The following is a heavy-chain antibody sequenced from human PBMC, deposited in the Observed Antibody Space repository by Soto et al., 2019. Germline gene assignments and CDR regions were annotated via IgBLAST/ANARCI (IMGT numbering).Heavy chain of an antibody. D-gene: IGHD1-20*01. V-gene: IGHV4-4*02. Sequence: QVQLQESGPGLVKPSGTLSLTCAVSGGSISSSHWWTWVRESPGKGLEYIGEISHSGTSNSHPSLMSRVTLSVDTSKNHFYLTLTSVTSADTAVYYCARVVLSITRGAFDAWGQGTPVIVSS. CDR3: ARVVLSITRGAFDA. CDR2: ISHSGTS. J-gene: IGHJ3*01. CDR1: GGSISSSHW.